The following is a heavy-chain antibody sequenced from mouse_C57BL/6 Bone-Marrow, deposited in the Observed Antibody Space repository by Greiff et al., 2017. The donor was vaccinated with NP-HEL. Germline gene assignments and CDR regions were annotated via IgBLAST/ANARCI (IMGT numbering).Heavy chain of an antibody. D-gene: IGHD2-2*01. CDR1: GFTFSDYG. CDR2: ISSGSSTI. J-gene: IGHJ4*01. Sequence: EVKVVESGGGLVKPGGSLKLSCAASGFTFSDYGMHWVRQAPEKGLEWVAYISSGSSTIYYADTVKGRFTISRDNAKNTLFLQMTSLRSEDTAMYYCAREGLHAMDYWGQGTSVTVSS. V-gene: IGHV5-17*01. CDR3: AREGLHAMDY.